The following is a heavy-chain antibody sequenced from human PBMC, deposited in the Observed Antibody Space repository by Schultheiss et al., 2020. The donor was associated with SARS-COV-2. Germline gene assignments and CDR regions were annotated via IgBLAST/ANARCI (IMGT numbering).Heavy chain of an antibody. D-gene: IGHD2-15*01. CDR2: INPDSGAT. CDR3: ARGRIVVVVAATPWSNDAFDI. V-gene: IGHV1-18*04. J-gene: IGHJ3*02. CDR1: GGTFSSHV. Sequence: ASVKVSCKTSGGTFSSHVVSWVRQAPGQGLEWMGGINPDSGATSSAQRFQGRVTMTTDTSTSTAYMELSGLRSDDTAVYYCARGRIVVVVAATPWSNDAFDIWGQGTMVTVSS.